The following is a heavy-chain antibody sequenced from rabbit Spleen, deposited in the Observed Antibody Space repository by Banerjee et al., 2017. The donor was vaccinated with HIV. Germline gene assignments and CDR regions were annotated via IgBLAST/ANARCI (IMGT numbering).Heavy chain of an antibody. CDR2: INSSSGST. CDR3: ARWGDDYSYAMDL. Sequence: QEQLVESGGGLVKPEGSLKLSCTASGFSFSNKAVMCWVRQAPGKGLEWIGCINSSSGSTWYASWVNGRFTISKTSSTTVTLQMTSLTAADTATYFCARWGDDYSYAMDLWGQGTLVTVS. J-gene: IGHJ6*01. V-gene: IGHV1S45*01. D-gene: IGHD2-1*01. CDR1: GFSFSNKAV.